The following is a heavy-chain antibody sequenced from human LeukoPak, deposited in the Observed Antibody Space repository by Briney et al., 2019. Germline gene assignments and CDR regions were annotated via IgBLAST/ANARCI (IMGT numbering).Heavy chain of an antibody. CDR3: AKDTVYGGNSFGEAFDI. J-gene: IGHJ3*02. D-gene: IGHD4-23*01. CDR2: IRYDGSNK. Sequence: GGSLRLSCAASGFTFSSYGMHWVRQAPGKGLEWVAFIRYDGSNKYYADSVKGRFTISRDNSKNAPYLQMNSLRAEDTAVYYCAKDTVYGGNSFGEAFDIWGQGTMVTVSS. CDR1: GFTFSSYG. V-gene: IGHV3-30*02.